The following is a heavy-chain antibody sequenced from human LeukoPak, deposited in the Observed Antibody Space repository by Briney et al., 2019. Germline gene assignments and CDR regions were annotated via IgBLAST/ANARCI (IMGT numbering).Heavy chain of an antibody. Sequence: SETLSLTCTVSGGSISSYYWSWIRQPPGKGLEWIGYIYYSGSTNYNPSLKSRVTISVDTSKNQFSLKLSSVTAADTAVYYCARYPAGYGSGSYRPLWGQGTLVTVSS. CDR1: GGSISSYY. CDR3: ARYPAGYGSGSYRPL. CDR2: IYYSGST. D-gene: IGHD3-10*01. V-gene: IGHV4-59*08. J-gene: IGHJ4*02.